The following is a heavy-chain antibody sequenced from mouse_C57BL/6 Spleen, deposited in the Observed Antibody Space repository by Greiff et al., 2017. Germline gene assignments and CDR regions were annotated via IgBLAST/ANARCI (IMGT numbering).Heavy chain of an antibody. V-gene: IGHV5-12*01. CDR2: ISNGGGST. CDR3: ARHGYYGSSWYFDV. Sequence: EVHLVESGGGLVQPGGSLKLSCAASGFTFSDYYMYWVRQTPEKRLEWVAYISNGGGSTYYPDTVKGRFTIARDNAKNTLYLQMSRLKSEDTAMYYCARHGYYGSSWYFDVWGTGTTVTVSS. J-gene: IGHJ1*03. D-gene: IGHD1-1*01. CDR1: GFTFSDYY.